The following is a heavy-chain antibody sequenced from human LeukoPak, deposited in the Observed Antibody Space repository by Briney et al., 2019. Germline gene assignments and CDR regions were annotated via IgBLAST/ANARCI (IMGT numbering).Heavy chain of an antibody. CDR2: IYYSGST. CDR3: ARGEQWPGYFDY. J-gene: IGHJ4*02. D-gene: IGHD6-19*01. V-gene: IGHV4-59*01. Sequence: SETLSLTCTVSGRPISSYYWSWIRQPPGKGLEWIGYIYYSGSTDYNPSLKSRVTISVDPSKNQFSLKLSSVTAADTAVYYCARGEQWPGYFDYWGQGTLATVSS. CDR1: GRPISSYY.